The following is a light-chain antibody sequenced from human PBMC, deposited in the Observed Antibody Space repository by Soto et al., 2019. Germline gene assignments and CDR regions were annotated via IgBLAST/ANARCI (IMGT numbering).Light chain of an antibody. Sequence: EIVLTQSPATLSLSPGEGASLSCRASQSVGTYMAWYQHKPGQAPRLHIYDASKRATGIPARFSGSGSGTNFTFTISSLEPADFALYFCQLRSSWPPYTFAQGTKLGIK. CDR3: QLRSSWPPYT. V-gene: IGKV3-11*01. J-gene: IGKJ2*01. CDR1: QSVGTY. CDR2: DAS.